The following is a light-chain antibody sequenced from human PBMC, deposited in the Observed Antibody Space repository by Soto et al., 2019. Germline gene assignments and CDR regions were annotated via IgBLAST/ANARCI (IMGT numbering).Light chain of an antibody. CDR2: GAS. J-gene: IGKJ1*01. Sequence: EIVMTQSPATLPVSPGERATLSCRASQSVSSNLAWYRQKPGQAPRLLIYGASTRATGIPARFSGSGSGTEFTLTISSLQSEDFAVYYCQQYNNWPWTFGQGTKVDIK. CDR3: QQYNNWPWT. CDR1: QSVSSN. V-gene: IGKV3-15*01.